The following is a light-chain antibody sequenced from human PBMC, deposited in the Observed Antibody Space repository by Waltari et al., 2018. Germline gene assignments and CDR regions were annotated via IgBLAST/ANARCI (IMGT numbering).Light chain of an antibody. Sequence: DIVMTQSPAALSVSQAESATLSCRASQSVSSHLAWYQQKPGQAPSLLIYGASTRATGIPARFSGSGSGTEFILTISSLQSEDFAVYYCQQYDNWPPGVTFGPGTKVDIK. CDR1: QSVSSH. J-gene: IGKJ3*01. V-gene: IGKV3-15*01. CDR3: QQYDNWPPGVT. CDR2: GAS.